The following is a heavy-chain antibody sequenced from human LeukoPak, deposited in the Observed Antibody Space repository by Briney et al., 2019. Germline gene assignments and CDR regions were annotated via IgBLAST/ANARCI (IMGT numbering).Heavy chain of an antibody. J-gene: IGHJ3*02. D-gene: IGHD1-7*01. Sequence: GGSLRLSCAASGFSFSSFWMAWVRQAPGKGLEWVANINLNGNDKYYVDSVKGRFTISRDNARNSLSLQMNSLRAEDTAVYYCARDATGSTRDIWGQGTMVTVSS. V-gene: IGHV3-7*01. CDR3: ARDATGSTRDI. CDR1: GFSFSSFW. CDR2: INLNGNDK.